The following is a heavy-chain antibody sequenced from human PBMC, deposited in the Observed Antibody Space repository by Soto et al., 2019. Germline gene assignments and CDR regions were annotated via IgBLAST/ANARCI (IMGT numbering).Heavy chain of an antibody. D-gene: IGHD4-17*01. CDR2: ITGSGGST. V-gene: IGHV3-23*01. Sequence: GGSLRLSCAASGFTFSSYAMTWVRQAPGKGLEWVSAITGSGGSTYYADSVKGRFTISRDNSKNTVFLQMNSLRAEDTAGYYCAKDHYGPDPWGQGTVVTVSS. CDR3: AKDHYGPDP. CDR1: GFTFSSYA. J-gene: IGHJ5*02.